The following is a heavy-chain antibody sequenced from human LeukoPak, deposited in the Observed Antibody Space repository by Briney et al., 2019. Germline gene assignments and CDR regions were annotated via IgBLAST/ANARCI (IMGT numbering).Heavy chain of an antibody. D-gene: IGHD3-22*01. CDR2: ISAYNGNT. V-gene: IGHV1-18*01. CDR1: GYTFTSYG. Sequence: GASVKVSCKASGYTFTSYGISWVRQAPGQGLEWMGWISAYNGNTNYAQKLQGRVTMTTDTSTSTAYMELRSLRSDDTAVYYCAREGHFRGYYYDSSGYYPGLDVWGQGTTVTVSS. J-gene: IGHJ6*02. CDR3: AREGHFRGYYYDSSGYYPGLDV.